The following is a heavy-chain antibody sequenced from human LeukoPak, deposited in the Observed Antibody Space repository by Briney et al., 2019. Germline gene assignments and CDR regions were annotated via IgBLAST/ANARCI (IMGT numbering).Heavy chain of an antibody. Sequence: GGSLRLSCAASGFTFSNAWMSWVRQAPGKGLEWVGRIKSKTDGGTTDYAAPVKGRFTISRDDSKNTLYLQMNSLRAEDTAVYYCARDSGLWFGELLGQPSWYFDLWGRGTLVTVSS. J-gene: IGHJ2*01. CDR2: IKSKTDGGTT. D-gene: IGHD3-10*01. CDR3: ARDSGLWFGELLGQPSWYFDL. V-gene: IGHV3-15*01. CDR1: GFTFSNAW.